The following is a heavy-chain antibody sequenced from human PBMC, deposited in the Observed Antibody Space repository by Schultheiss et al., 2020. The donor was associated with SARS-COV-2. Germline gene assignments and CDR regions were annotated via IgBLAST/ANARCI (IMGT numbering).Heavy chain of an antibody. Sequence: ASVKVSCKASGYTFTSYAMNWVRQAPGQGLEWMGRINPNSGDTNYAQKFQGRVTMTTDTSTSTGYMDLRSLRSDDTAVYYCARSDIAARPRYFDGMHFWGQGTTVTVSS. D-gene: IGHD6-6*01. V-gene: IGHV1-18*01. CDR1: GYTFTSYA. CDR2: INPNSGDT. J-gene: IGHJ6*02. CDR3: ARSDIAARPRYFDGMHF.